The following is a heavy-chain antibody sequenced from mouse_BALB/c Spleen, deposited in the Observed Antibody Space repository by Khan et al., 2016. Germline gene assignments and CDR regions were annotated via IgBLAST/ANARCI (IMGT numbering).Heavy chain of an antibody. Sequence: QIQLVQSGPELKKPGKTVKISCKASGYTFTNYGMNWVKQAPGKGLKWMGWINTYSGESTYADDFKGRFAFSLETSANTAYLQINNLKNEDTATDVCARYRYDYGSSRSFDVWGAGTTVTVSS. CDR2: INTYSGES. CDR1: GYTFTNYG. V-gene: IGHV9-3-1*01. J-gene: IGHJ1*01. D-gene: IGHD1-1*01. CDR3: ARYRYDYGSSRSFDV.